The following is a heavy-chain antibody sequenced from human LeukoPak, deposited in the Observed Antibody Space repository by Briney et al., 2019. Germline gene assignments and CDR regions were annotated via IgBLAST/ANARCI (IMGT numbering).Heavy chain of an antibody. CDR2: IYYSGST. Sequence: SETLSLTYTVSGGSISSYYWSWIRQPPGKGLEWIGYIYYSGSTNYNPSLKSRVTISVDTSKNQFSLKLSSVTAADTAVYYCARAPVVRYYYYYMDVWGKGTTVTISS. D-gene: IGHD2-2*01. J-gene: IGHJ6*03. V-gene: IGHV4-59*01. CDR3: ARAPVVRYYYYYMDV. CDR1: GGSISSYY.